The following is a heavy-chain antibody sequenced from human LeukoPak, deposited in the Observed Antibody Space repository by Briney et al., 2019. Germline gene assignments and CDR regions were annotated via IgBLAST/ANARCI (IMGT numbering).Heavy chain of an antibody. CDR1: GFTVSSNY. CDR3: ARLDDYYDSSGYYYSSEYFQH. J-gene: IGHJ1*01. V-gene: IGHV3-53*01. Sequence: GGSLRLSCAASGFTVSSNYMSWVRQAPGKGLEWVSVIYSGGSTYYADSVKGRFTISRDNSKNTLYLQMNSLRAEDTAMYYCARLDDYYDSSGYYYSSEYFQHWGQGTLVTVSS. CDR2: IYSGGST. D-gene: IGHD3-22*01.